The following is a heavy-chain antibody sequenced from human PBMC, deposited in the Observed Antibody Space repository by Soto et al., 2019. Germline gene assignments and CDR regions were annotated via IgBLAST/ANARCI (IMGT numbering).Heavy chain of an antibody. CDR2: ITPYDGST. J-gene: IGHJ5*02. CDR1: GYTFSKFG. CDR3: ARSWFRTDHRDA. D-gene: IGHD3-22*01. V-gene: IGHV1-18*01. Sequence: QVQLVQSGGEVKKPGASVKVSCKTSGYTFSKFGISWARQVPGQGLEWVGWITPYDGSTNFAQKQQGRVSLTLDTSTDTADLELRSLESDVTAVYYCARSWFRTDHRDALGQGTLFPVSP.